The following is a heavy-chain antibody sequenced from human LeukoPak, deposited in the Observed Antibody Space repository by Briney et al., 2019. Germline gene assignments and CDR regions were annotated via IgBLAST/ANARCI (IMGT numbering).Heavy chain of an antibody. V-gene: IGHV3-21*01. Sequence: GGSLRLSCAASGFTFSDYNMNWVRQSPEKGLEWVSSITSGTTYIYYADSVRGRFTLSRDNAKNSLYLQMNSLRAEDTAVYYCARVILWFGEFSYYFDYWGQGTLVTVSS. CDR3: ARVILWFGEFSYYFDY. D-gene: IGHD3-10*01. CDR2: ITSGTTYI. CDR1: GFTFSDYN. J-gene: IGHJ4*02.